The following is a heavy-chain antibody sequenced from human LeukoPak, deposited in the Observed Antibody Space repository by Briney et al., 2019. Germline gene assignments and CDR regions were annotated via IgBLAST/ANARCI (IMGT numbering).Heavy chain of an antibody. CDR1: GGSISSGSYY. V-gene: IGHV4-61*02. D-gene: IGHD1-14*01. CDR3: AREPGPGDYDY. CDR2: IYTSGST. J-gene: IGHJ4*02. Sequence: SETLSLTCTVSGGSISSGSYYWSWIRQPAGKGLEWIGRIYTSGSTNYNPSLKSRVTISVDTSKNQFSLKLSSVTAADTAVYYCAREPGPGDYDYWGQGTLVTVSS.